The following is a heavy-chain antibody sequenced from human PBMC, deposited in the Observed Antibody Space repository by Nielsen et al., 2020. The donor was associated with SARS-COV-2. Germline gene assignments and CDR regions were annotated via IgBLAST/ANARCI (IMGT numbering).Heavy chain of an antibody. D-gene: IGHD5-12*01. J-gene: IGHJ6*02. V-gene: IGHV1-3*01. Sequence: ASVKVSCKASGYTFTSYAMHWVRQAPGQRLEWMGWINAGNGNTKYSQKFQGRVTITRDTSASTAYMELSSLRSDDTAVYYCAREDVDIVATLYYYYGMDVWGQGTTVTVSS. CDR3: AREDVDIVATLYYYYGMDV. CDR2: INAGNGNT. CDR1: GYTFTSYA.